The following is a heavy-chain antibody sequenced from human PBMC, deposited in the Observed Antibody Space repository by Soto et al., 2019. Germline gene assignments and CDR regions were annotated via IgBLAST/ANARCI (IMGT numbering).Heavy chain of an antibody. CDR2: ISKSGGTT. CDR1: GFTFSAYE. Sequence: GGSLRLSCAASGFTFSAYEMHWVRQAPGQGLEWVSYISKSGGTTYYADSVKGRFTISRDDAKNSVYLQMSSLRPEDMAVYKCVREGHYYFDYWGQGALITVSS. V-gene: IGHV3-48*03. CDR3: VREGHYYFDY. J-gene: IGHJ4*02.